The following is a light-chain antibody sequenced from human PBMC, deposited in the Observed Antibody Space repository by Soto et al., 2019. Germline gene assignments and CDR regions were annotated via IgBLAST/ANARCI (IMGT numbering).Light chain of an antibody. J-gene: IGKJ5*01. CDR3: QQFNTYPIT. CDR2: DVS. Sequence: AILLTQSPSSLSASVGDRVTITCRASQDIRGALAWYQQKPGKPPKLLIFDVSSLRSGVPSRFSGSGSGTDFTLTISSLQPEDFATYYCQQFNTYPITFCQGTRREIK. V-gene: IGKV1-13*02. CDR1: QDIRGA.